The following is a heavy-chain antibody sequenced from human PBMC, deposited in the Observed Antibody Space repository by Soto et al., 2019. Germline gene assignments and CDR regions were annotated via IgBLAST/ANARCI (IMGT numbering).Heavy chain of an antibody. CDR3: WRDRGYNAFDY. J-gene: IGHJ4*02. V-gene: IGHV3-7*01. CDR2: IKEDGSAK. D-gene: IGHD5-18*01. Sequence: EVQLVESGGGMVQPGGSLRLSCAASGFTFSTSWMNWVRQAPGKGLEWVAGIKEDGSAKYYVDSVKGRFTISKDNAENSLELHMNRLRVEDTAVYYCWRDRGYNAFDYWGLGTLVTVSS. CDR1: GFTFSTSW.